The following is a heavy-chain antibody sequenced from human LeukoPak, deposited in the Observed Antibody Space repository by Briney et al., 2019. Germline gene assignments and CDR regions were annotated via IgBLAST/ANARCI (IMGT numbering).Heavy chain of an antibody. CDR2: INTNTGNP. CDR3: ARDLTAYGYLDTDGDY. Sequence: ASVKVSCKASGYTFTSYGISWVRQAPGQGLEWMGWINTNTGNPTYAQGFTGRFVFSLDTSVSTAYLQISSLKAEDTAVYYCARDLTAYGYLDTDGDYWGQGTLVTVSS. J-gene: IGHJ4*02. V-gene: IGHV7-4-1*02. D-gene: IGHD5-18*01. CDR1: GYTFTSYG.